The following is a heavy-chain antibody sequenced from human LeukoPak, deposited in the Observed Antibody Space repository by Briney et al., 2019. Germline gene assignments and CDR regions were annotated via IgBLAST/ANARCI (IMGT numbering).Heavy chain of an antibody. J-gene: IGHJ1*01. D-gene: IGHD3-16*02. CDR2: IRSKTYGGTT. CDR3: TTGRDDYVWGSYRDEYFQH. Sequence: GGSLRLSCTASGFTFGDYAMSWFRQAPGKGLEWVGFIRSKTYGGTTEYAASVEGRFTISRDDSKSIAYLQMNSLKTEDTAVYYCTTGRDDYVWGSYRDEYFQHWGQGTLVTVSS. CDR1: GFTFGDYA. V-gene: IGHV3-49*03.